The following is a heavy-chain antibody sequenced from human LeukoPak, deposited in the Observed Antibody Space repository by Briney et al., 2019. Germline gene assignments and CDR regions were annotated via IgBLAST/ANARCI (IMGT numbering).Heavy chain of an antibody. V-gene: IGHV1-69*06. CDR2: IIPIFGTA. CDR1: GGTFSSYA. Sequence: SVKVSCKASGGTFSSYAISWVRQAPGQGLEWMGGIIPIFGTANYAQKFQGRVTITADKSTSTAYMELSSLRSEDTAVYYCARTVGYSGYDYLAWFDYWGQGTLVTVSS. D-gene: IGHD5-12*01. CDR3: ARTVGYSGYDYLAWFDY. J-gene: IGHJ4*02.